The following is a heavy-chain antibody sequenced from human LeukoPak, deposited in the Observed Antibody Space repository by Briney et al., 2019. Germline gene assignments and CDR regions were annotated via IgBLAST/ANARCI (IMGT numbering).Heavy chain of an antibody. CDR2: ISSSSTSI. CDR1: GFAFSSYD. V-gene: IGHV3-21*01. Sequence: SGGSLRLSCAASGFAFSSYDMSWVRQSPGKGLEWVSSISSSSTSIYYADSVKGRFTISRDNAKNSLFLQMNSLRAEDTAVYYCATGPGGRGVNFDYWGQGTLVTVSP. J-gene: IGHJ4*01. CDR3: ATGPGGRGVNFDY. D-gene: IGHD3-10*01.